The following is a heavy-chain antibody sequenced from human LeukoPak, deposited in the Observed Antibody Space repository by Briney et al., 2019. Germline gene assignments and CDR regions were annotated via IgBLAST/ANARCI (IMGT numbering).Heavy chain of an antibody. V-gene: IGHV3-30*04. CDR3: ARAPESPNRVPAAIDY. CDR2: ISYDGSNK. CDR1: GFTFSSYA. Sequence: GGSLRLCCAASGFTFSSYAMHWVRQAPGKGLEWVAVISYDGSNKYYADSVKGRFTISRDNSKNTLYLQMNSLRAEDTAVYYCARAPESPNRVPAAIDYWGQGTLVTVSS. D-gene: IGHD2-2*01. J-gene: IGHJ4*02.